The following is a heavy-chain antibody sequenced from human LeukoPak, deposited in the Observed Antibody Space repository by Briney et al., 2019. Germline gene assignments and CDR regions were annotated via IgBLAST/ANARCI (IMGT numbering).Heavy chain of an antibody. CDR2: IYHSGST. CDR1: GYSISSGYY. J-gene: IGHJ4*02. D-gene: IGHD3-3*01. V-gene: IGHV4-38-2*02. CDR3: ARLTIFGVVNRDY. Sequence: KPSETLSLTCTVSGYSISSGYYWGWIRQPPGKGLEWIGSIYHSGSTYYNPSLKSRVTISVDTSKNQFSLKLSSVTAADTAVYYCARLTIFGVVNRDYWGQGTLVTVSS.